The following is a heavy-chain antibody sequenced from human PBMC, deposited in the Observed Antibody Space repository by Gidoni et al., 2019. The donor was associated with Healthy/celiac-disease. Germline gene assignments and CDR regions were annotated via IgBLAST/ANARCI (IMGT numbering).Heavy chain of an antibody. CDR1: GGSFSGYY. D-gene: IGHD1-26*01. Sequence: QVQLQQWGAGLLTPSETLSLTCAVYGGSFSGYYWSWIRQPPGKGLEWIGEINHSGSTNYNPSLKSRVTISVDTSKNQFSLKLSSVTAADTAVYYCARGLGSYYGNWFDPWGQGTLVTVSS. CDR2: INHSGST. CDR3: ARGLGSYYGNWFDP. V-gene: IGHV4-34*01. J-gene: IGHJ5*02.